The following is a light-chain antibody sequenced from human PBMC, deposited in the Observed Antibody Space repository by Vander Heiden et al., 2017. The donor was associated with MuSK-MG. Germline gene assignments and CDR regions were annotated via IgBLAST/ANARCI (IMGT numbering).Light chain of an antibody. Sequence: EIVLTQSPATLSLSPGERATLSCRASQSVSSYLAWYQQKPGQAPRLLIYDASNRATGIPARFSGSGSGTDFTLTISSLEPEDFAVYYCQQSSNGPGITFGQGTLLEIK. CDR2: DAS. J-gene: IGKJ5*01. V-gene: IGKV3-11*01. CDR3: QQSSNGPGIT. CDR1: QSVSSY.